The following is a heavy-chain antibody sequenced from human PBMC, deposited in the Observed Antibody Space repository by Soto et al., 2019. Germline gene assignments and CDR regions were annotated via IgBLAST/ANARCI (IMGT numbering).Heavy chain of an antibody. CDR2: IDPSDSYT. Sequence: PGESLKISCQGSGYIFTSYWISWVRQMPGKGLEVMGRIDPSDSYTNYSPSFQGHVTTPADKSTSTAYLQWNSLKASDAAIYYCARHADSSSPNWYDPWGQGTLVTESS. V-gene: IGHV5-10-1*01. J-gene: IGHJ5*02. CDR3: ARHADSSSPNWYDP. D-gene: IGHD6-6*01. CDR1: GYIFTSYW.